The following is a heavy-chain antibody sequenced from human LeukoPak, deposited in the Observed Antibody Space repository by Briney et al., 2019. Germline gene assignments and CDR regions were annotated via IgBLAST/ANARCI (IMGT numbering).Heavy chain of an antibody. V-gene: IGHV3-23*01. Sequence: PGGSLRLSCAASGFTFSSYAMSWVRQAPGKGLEWVSAISGSGGSTYYADSVKGRFTISRDNSKNTLYLQMNSLRAEDTAVYYCAKGPYSSGWYGPLSWFDPWGQGTLVTVSS. CDR2: ISGSGGST. D-gene: IGHD6-19*01. CDR3: AKGPYSSGWYGPLSWFDP. CDR1: GFTFSSYA. J-gene: IGHJ5*02.